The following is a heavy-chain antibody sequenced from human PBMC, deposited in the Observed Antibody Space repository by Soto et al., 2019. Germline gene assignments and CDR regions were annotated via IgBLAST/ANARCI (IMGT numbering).Heavy chain of an antibody. V-gene: IGHV3-21*01. CDR3: ARGVSGWQLAGWYYYGMDV. Sequence: GGSLRLSCAASGFTFSSYSMNWVRQAPGKGLEWVSSISSSSSYIYYADSVKGRFTLSRDNAKNSLYLQRNSLRAEDTAVYYCARGVSGWQLAGWYYYGMDVWGQGTTVTVSS. J-gene: IGHJ6*02. CDR1: GFTFSSYS. CDR2: ISSSSSYI. D-gene: IGHD6-6*01.